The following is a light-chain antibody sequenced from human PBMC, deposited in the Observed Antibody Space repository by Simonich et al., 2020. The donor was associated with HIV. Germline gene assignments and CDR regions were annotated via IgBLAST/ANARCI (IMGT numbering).Light chain of an antibody. J-gene: IGLJ3*02. CDR3: SSYTSSSTLV. V-gene: IGLV2-14*02. CDR1: SDDVGSYNL. Sequence: QSALTQPVSVSGSPGQSITISCTGTSDDVGSYNLVSWYQQHPGKAPKLMIYEGNKRPSGISNRFSGSKSGNTASLTISGLQTEDEADYYCSSYTSSSTLVFGGGTKLTVL. CDR2: EGN.